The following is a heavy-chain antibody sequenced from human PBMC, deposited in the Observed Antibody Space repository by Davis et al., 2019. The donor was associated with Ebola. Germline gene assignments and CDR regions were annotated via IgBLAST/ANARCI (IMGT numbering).Heavy chain of an antibody. J-gene: IGHJ6*03. Sequence: GESLKISCAASGFTVSSNYMSWVRQAPGKGLEWVSSISSSSSYIYYADSVKGRFTISRDNAKNSLYLQMNSLRAEDTAVYYCATTEMATISYYYYYMDVWGKGTTVTVSS. CDR1: GFTVSSNY. V-gene: IGHV3-21*01. D-gene: IGHD5-24*01. CDR2: ISSSSSYI. CDR3: ATTEMATISYYYYYMDV.